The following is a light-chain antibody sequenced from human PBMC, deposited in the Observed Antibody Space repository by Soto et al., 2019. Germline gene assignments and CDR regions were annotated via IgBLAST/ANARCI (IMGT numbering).Light chain of an antibody. J-gene: IGKJ2*01. CDR3: QQYGSSPPYT. Sequence: EIVLTQSPGTLSLSPGERATLSCRASQSVSSSYLAWYQQKPGQAPRLLIYGASTRDTGIPDRFSGSGSGTDFTLTISRLEPEDFAVYYCQQYGSSPPYTFGQGTKVEIK. V-gene: IGKV3-20*01. CDR2: GAS. CDR1: QSVSSSY.